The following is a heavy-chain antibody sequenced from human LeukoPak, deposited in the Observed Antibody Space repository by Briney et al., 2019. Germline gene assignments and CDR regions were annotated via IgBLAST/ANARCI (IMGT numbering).Heavy chain of an antibody. CDR1: GGSFSGYY. CDR3: ARTPAKVFPAVY. D-gene: IGHD2-2*01. Sequence: LSLTCAVYGGSFSGYYWSWIRQPPGKGLEYISYISSSGSTIYYADSVKGRFTLSRDNAKNSLSLEMNSLRADDTAVYYCARTPAKVFPAVYWGQGTLVTVSS. J-gene: IGHJ4*02. CDR2: ISSSGSTI. V-gene: IGHV3-11*04.